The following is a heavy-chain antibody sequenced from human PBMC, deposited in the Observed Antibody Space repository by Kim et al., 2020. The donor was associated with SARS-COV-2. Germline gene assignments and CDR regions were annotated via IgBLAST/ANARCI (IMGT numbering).Heavy chain of an antibody. D-gene: IGHD1-20*01. Sequence: TTYADSVKGRFTISGDNARNTVCLEMNSLSADDTAVYYCARDNSDGMDVWGQGTTVTVSS. J-gene: IGHJ6*02. CDR2: T. V-gene: IGHV3-74*01. CDR3: ARDNSDGMDV.